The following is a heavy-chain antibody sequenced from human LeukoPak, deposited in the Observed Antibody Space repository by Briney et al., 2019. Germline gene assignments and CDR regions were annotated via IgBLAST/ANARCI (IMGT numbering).Heavy chain of an antibody. CDR1: GFIFSDYY. CDR2: ISSGGSIK. CDR3: ARGGRNSYRDY. Sequence: GGSLRLSCAASGFIFSDYYMSWIRQTPGKGLEWVSYISSGGSIKHYADSVKGRFTISRDNAKNSLYLQMSTLRAEDTAVYYCARGGRNSYRDYWGQGTLVTVSS. D-gene: IGHD5-18*01. J-gene: IGHJ4*02. V-gene: IGHV3-11*04.